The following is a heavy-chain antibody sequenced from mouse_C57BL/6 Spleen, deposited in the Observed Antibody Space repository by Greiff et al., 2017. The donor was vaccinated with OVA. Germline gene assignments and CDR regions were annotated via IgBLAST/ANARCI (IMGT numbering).Heavy chain of an antibody. V-gene: IGHV5-17*01. Sequence: VQLKESGGGLVKPGGSLKLSCAASGFTFSDYGMHWVRQAPEKGLEWVAYISSGSSTIYYADTVKGRFTISRDNAKNTLFLQMTSLRSEDTAMYYCANIYYGNYRAMDYWGQGTSVTVSS. CDR2: ISSGSSTI. CDR1: GFTFSDYG. CDR3: ANIYYGNYRAMDY. J-gene: IGHJ4*01. D-gene: IGHD2-1*01.